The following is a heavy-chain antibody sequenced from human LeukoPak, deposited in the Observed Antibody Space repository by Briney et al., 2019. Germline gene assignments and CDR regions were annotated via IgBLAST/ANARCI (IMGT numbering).Heavy chain of an antibody. D-gene: IGHD2-15*01. V-gene: IGHV3-7*04. CDR2: IEQDGGEE. CDR3: AGGLGWLIDY. Sequence: GGSLRLSRAASGFTFSNYWMNWVRQAPGKGLEWVVNIEQDGGEENYVDSVKGRFTISRDNAKNSLYLQMNSLRAEDTAVYYCAGGLGWLIDYWGQGTLVTVSS. J-gene: IGHJ4*02. CDR1: GFTFSNYW.